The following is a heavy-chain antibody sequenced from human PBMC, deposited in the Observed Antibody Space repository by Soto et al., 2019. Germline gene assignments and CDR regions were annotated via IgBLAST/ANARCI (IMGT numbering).Heavy chain of an antibody. CDR2: IYPGDSDT. J-gene: IGHJ5*02. Sequence: PGGSLKICCKVSGYSFTSYWIAWVRQMPGKGLECMGIIYPGDSDTRYSPSFEGQVTISADKSINTAYLQWSSLKASDSAMYYCARPFDTSGWYDHWGQGTLVTVSS. D-gene: IGHD6-19*01. CDR1: GYSFTSYW. CDR3: ARPFDTSGWYDH. V-gene: IGHV5-51*01.